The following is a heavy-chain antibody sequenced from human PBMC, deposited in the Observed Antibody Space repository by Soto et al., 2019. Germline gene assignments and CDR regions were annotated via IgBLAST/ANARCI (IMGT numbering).Heavy chain of an antibody. V-gene: IGHV1-69*02. J-gene: IGHJ5*02. CDR2: IIPILGIA. CDR3: ARAGSTYSGSLDFDP. CDR1: GGTFSSYT. D-gene: IGHD1-26*01. Sequence: QVQLVQSGAEVKKPGSSVKVSCKASGGTFSSYTISWVRQAPGQGLEWMGRIIPILGIANYAQKFQGRVTITADKSTSTAYMELSSLRSEDTAVYYCARAGSTYSGSLDFDPWGQGTLVTVSS.